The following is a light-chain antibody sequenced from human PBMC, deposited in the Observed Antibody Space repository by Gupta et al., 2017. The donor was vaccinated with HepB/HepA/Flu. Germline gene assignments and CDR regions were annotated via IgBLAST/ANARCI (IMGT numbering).Light chain of an antibody. CDR2: EVS. J-gene: IGLJ1*01. V-gene: IGLV2-23*02. CDR1: SSDVGSYNL. Sequence: QSALSHPASVCASPGQSITISCTGTSSDVGSYNLVCWYQHHPGKVPKLMIYEVSKRPSGVSNRFSGSKSGNTASLTISGLQAEDEADYYCCSYASSIVHYVFGTGTKVTVL. CDR3: CSYASSIVHYV.